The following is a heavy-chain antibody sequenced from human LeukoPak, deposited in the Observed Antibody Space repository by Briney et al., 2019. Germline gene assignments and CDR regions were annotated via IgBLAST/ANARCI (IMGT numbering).Heavy chain of an antibody. CDR3: ARGECSSTSCYIRWFDP. J-gene: IGHJ5*02. CDR2: INHSGST. D-gene: IGHD2-2*02. Sequence: PSETLSLTCAVYGGSFSGYYWSWIRQPPGKGLEWIGEINHSGSTNYNPSLKSRVTISVDTSKSQFSLKLSSATAADTAVYYCARGECSSTSCYIRWFDPWGQGTLVTVSS. V-gene: IGHV4-34*01. CDR1: GGSFSGYY.